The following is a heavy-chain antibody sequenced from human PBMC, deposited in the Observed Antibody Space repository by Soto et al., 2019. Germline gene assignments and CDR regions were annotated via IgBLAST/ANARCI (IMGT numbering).Heavy chain of an antibody. CDR1: GGSISSYY. V-gene: IGHV4-59*01. Sequence: SETLSLTCTVSGGSISSYYWSWIRQPPGKGPEWIGYIYYSGSTNYNPSLKSRVTISVDTSKNQFSLKLSSVTAADTAVYYCARYYDSSGILTHWGQGTLVTVSS. J-gene: IGHJ4*02. D-gene: IGHD3-22*01. CDR2: IYYSGST. CDR3: ARYYDSSGILTH.